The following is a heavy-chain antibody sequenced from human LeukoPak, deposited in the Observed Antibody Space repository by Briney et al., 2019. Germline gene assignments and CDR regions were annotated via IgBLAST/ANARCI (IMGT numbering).Heavy chain of an antibody. CDR1: RYTFSSSD. J-gene: IGHJ4*02. CDR2: MSPTSGNT. CDR3: VGGAPNWGFDF. Sequence: ASVKVSCKASRYTFSSSDINWVRQAAGQGFEWMGWMSPTSGNTGCAQNFQGRVTMTRDTSISTAYMGLTSLRSEDTAVYYCVGGAPNWGFDFWGQGTLVIVSS. D-gene: IGHD7-27*01. V-gene: IGHV1-8*01.